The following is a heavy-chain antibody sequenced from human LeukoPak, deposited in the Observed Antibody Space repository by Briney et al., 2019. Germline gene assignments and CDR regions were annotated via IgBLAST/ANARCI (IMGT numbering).Heavy chain of an antibody. CDR1: GFTFSSYW. Sequence: GGSLRLSCAASGFTFSSYWMSWVRQAPGKGLEWVANIKQDGSEKYYVDSVKGRFTISRDNAKNSLYLQMNSLRAEDTAVYYCARDVGYYDSSGYLGYWSRGTLVTVSS. D-gene: IGHD3-22*01. CDR2: IKQDGSEK. J-gene: IGHJ4*02. V-gene: IGHV3-7*01. CDR3: ARDVGYYDSSGYLGY.